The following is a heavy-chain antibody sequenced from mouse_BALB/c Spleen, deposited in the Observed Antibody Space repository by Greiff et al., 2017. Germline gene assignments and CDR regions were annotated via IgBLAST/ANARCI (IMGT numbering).Heavy chain of an antibody. CDR2: ISYSGST. CDR1: GDSITSGY. D-gene: IGHD2-4*01. J-gene: IGHJ4*01. CDR3: ARYVGTMITTSAMDY. Sequence: EVQLVESGPSLVKPSQTLSLTCSVTGDSITSGYWNWIRKFPGNKLEYMGYISYSGSTYYNPSLKSRISITRDTSKNQYYLQLNSVTTEDTATYYCARYVGTMITTSAMDYWGQGTSVTVSS. V-gene: IGHV3-8*02.